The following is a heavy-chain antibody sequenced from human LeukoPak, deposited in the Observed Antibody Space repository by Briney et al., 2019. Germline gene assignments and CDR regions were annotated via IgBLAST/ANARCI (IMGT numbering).Heavy chain of an antibody. CDR3: ARELVTNYGSGSYNY. CDR1: GFTFSSYS. Sequence: GGSLRLSCAASGFTFSSYSMNWVRQAPGKGLEWVSYISSSSSTIYYADSVKGRFTISRDNAKNSLYLQMNSLRAEDTAVYYCARELVTNYGSGSYNYWGQGTLVTVSS. D-gene: IGHD3-10*01. J-gene: IGHJ4*02. V-gene: IGHV3-48*01. CDR2: ISSSSSTI.